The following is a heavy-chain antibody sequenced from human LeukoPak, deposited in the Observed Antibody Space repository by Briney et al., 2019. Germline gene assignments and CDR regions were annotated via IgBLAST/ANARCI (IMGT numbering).Heavy chain of an antibody. CDR1: GFTFSGHF. J-gene: IGHJ4*02. Sequence: GSLRLSCSASGFTFSGHFMHWVRQAPGKGLEYVSSISVNGDKTLYAESVKGRFTISRDNSKNTLYLQLGSLRLEDTAIYYCAKGSRGIAAAGIYYWGQGTLVTVSS. V-gene: IGHV3-64D*06. CDR3: AKGSRGIAAAGIYY. CDR2: ISVNGDKT. D-gene: IGHD6-13*01.